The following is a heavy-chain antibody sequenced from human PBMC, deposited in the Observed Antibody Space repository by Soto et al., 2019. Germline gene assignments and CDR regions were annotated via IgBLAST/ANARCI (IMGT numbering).Heavy chain of an antibody. Sequence: QVQLVESGGGVVQPGRSLRLSCAASGFIFSSYGMHWVRQAPGKGPEWVAVISYDGINKNHADSVKGRFTISRDNSKNTLHLQMNSLRAEDTAVYYCAKDQSGYDHYAMDVWGQGTAVTVSS. V-gene: IGHV3-30*18. J-gene: IGHJ6*02. CDR1: GFIFSSYG. CDR2: ISYDGINK. CDR3: AKDQSGYDHYAMDV. D-gene: IGHD3-3*01.